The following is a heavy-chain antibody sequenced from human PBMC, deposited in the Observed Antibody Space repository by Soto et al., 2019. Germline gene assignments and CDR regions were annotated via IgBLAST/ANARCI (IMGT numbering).Heavy chain of an antibody. CDR3: TFNIRNSAYYDILTGYFFH. CDR1: GFTFSSYG. D-gene: IGHD3-9*01. CDR2: ISYDGSNK. V-gene: IGHV3-30*03. Sequence: GGSLRLSCAASGFTFSSYGMHWVRQAPGKGLEWVAVISYDGSNKYYADSVKGRFTISRDNSKNTLYLQMNSLRAEDTAVYYCTFNIRNSAYYDILTGYFFHWGQGTLVTVSS. J-gene: IGHJ4*02.